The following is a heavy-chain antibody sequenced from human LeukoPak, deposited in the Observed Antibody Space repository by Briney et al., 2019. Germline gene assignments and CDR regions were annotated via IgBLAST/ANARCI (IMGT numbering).Heavy chain of an antibody. CDR2: ISNSRSYK. V-gene: IGHV3-21*01. CDR1: GFTFSSYR. Sequence: GGSLRLFCAASGFTFSSYRMNWVRQATGKGLEWVSSISNSRSYKYYADSVKGLFTISRDNAKNSLYLQRNSLRAEDTAVYYCARDGDVDAFNIWGQGTMVTVSS. J-gene: IGHJ3*02. D-gene: IGHD2-21*02. CDR3: ARDGDVDAFNI.